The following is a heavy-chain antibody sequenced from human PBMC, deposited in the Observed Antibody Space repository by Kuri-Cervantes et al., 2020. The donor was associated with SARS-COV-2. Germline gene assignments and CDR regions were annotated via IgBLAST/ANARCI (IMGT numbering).Heavy chain of an antibody. CDR2: FDPEDGET. CDR3: AREGGGIQLWASLGVYYYYYYMDV. CDR1: GYTLTDLS. Sequence: ASVKVSCKVSGYTLTDLSMHWVRQAPGKGLEWMGGFDPEDGETIYAQKFQGRVTMTRDTSTSTVYMELSSLRSEDTAVYYCAREGGGIQLWASLGVYYYYYYMDVWGKGTTVTVSS. J-gene: IGHJ6*03. D-gene: IGHD5-18*01. V-gene: IGHV1-24*01.